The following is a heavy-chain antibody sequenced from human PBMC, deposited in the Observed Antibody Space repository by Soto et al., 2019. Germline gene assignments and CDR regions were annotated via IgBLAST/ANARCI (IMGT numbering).Heavy chain of an antibody. CDR2: INHSGST. CDR3: ARVHRYYGSGSYLSRWFDP. V-gene: IGHV4-34*01. J-gene: IGHJ5*02. D-gene: IGHD3-10*01. CDR1: GESFIGYY. Sequence: SETLSLTCAVYGESFIGYYWSWIRQPPGKGLEWIGEINHSGSTNYNPSLKSRVTISVDTSKNQFSLKLSSVTAADTAVYYCARVHRYYGSGSYLSRWFDPWGQGTLVTVSS.